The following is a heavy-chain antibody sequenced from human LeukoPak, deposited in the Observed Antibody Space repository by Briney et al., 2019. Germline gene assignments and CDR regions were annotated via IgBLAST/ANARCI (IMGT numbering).Heavy chain of an antibody. D-gene: IGHD3-10*01. CDR3: AKDREKNYYGSGSYFDY. CDR1: GFAFDDYA. V-gene: IGHV3-43*02. Sequence: PGGSLRLSCAASGFAFDDYAMHWVRQAPGKGLEWVSLISGDGGNTYYADSVKGRFTISRDNSKNSLYLQMNSLRTEDTALYYCAKDREKNYYGSGSYFDYWGQGTLVTVSS. CDR2: ISGDGGNT. J-gene: IGHJ4*02.